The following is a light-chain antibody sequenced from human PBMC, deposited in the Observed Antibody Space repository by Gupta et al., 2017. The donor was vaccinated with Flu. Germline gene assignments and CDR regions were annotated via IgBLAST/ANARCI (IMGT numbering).Light chain of an antibody. CDR3: QQCYGYPPIT. CDR1: QSLLFSSNDKNY. V-gene: IGKV4-1*01. J-gene: IGKJ5*01. CDR2: GSS. Sequence: LGESASMKCKATQSLLFSSNDKNYLAWYQQKPGQPPKLLIYGSSTLESGVPSRFSGSGSGTDFTLTISSLQAEDVAIYFCQQCYGYPPITFGPGTRLEIK.